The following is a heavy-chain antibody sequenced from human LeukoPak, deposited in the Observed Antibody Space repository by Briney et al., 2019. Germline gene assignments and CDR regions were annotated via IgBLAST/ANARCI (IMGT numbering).Heavy chain of an antibody. CDR2: ISSSSSTI. V-gene: IGHV3-48*01. J-gene: IGHJ4*02. CDR1: GFTFSSYS. CDR3: ARDCSSTSCHLDY. Sequence: PGGSLRLSCAASGFTFSSYSMNWVRQAPGKGLEWVSYISSSSSTIYYADSVKGRFTISRDNAKNSLYLQMNSLRAEDTAVYYCARDCSSTSCHLDYWGQGTLVTVSS. D-gene: IGHD2-2*01.